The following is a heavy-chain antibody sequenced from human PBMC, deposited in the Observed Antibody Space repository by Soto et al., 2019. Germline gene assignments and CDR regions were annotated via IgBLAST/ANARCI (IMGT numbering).Heavy chain of an antibody. Sequence: QVQLQQWGAGLLKPSETLSLTCAVYGGSFSGYYWSWIRQPPGKGLEWIGEINHSGSTNYNPSLKSRVTISVDTSKNQFSLKLSSVTAADTAVYYCARTGYAGYFALWGRGTLVTVSS. V-gene: IGHV4-34*01. CDR2: INHSGST. CDR1: GGSFSGYY. J-gene: IGHJ2*01. CDR3: ARTGYAGYFAL. D-gene: IGHD2-8*01.